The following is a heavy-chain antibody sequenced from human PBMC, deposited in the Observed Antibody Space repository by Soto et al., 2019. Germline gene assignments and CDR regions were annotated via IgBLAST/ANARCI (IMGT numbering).Heavy chain of an antibody. CDR1: GGSFSGYY. CDR3: ARGGGQLLWFGDYINRFDP. J-gene: IGHJ5*02. V-gene: IGHV4-34*01. Sequence: RSLTCAVYGGSFSGYYWSWIRQPPGKGLEWIGEINHSGSTNYNPSLKSRVTISVDTSKNQFSLKLSSVTAADTAVYYCARGGGQLLWFGDYINRFDPWGQGTLVTVSS. D-gene: IGHD3-10*01. CDR2: INHSGST.